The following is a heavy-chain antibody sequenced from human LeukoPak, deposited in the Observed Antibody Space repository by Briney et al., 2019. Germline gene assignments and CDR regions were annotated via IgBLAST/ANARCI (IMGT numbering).Heavy chain of an antibody. D-gene: IGHD5-18*01. J-gene: IGHJ4*02. CDR1: GGSISDYY. CDR2: IYYSGST. Sequence: SETLSLTCTVSGGSISDYYWNWIRQPPGKGLKWIGYIYYSGSTNYNSSLKSRVTISVDTSKNQFSLKLSSVTAADTAVYYCATFGGYSYGYTPGLDSWGQGTLVTVSS. V-gene: IGHV4-59*01. CDR3: ATFGGYSYGYTPGLDS.